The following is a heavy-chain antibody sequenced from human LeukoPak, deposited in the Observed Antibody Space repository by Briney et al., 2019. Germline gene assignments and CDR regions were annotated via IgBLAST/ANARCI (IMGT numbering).Heavy chain of an antibody. D-gene: IGHD1-7*01. CDR2: IYSSGST. CDR1: DGSISSSSYY. CDR3: ARLKYNWNYWFDP. V-gene: IGHV4-39*01. Sequence: SETLSLTCTVSDGSISSSSYYWGWIRQPPGKGLEWIGSIYSSGSTYYNPSLKSRVTISVDTTKNQFSLRLSSVTAADTAVYYCARLKYNWNYWFDPWGQGTLVTVSS. J-gene: IGHJ5*02.